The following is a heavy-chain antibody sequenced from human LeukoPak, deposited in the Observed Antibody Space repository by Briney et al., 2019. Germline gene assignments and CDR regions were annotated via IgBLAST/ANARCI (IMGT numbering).Heavy chain of an antibody. CDR2: TYNSGST. D-gene: IGHD1-26*01. CDR1: GNSISNTYY. V-gene: IGHV4-38-2*01. CDR3: ARNSSGNYFDY. J-gene: IGHJ4*02. Sequence: PSETLSLTCAVSGNSISNTYYLGWIRQPPGKELEWSGSTYNSGSTHYNPSLKSRDTISVDTSKNQFSLKLSSVTAADTAVYYCARNSSGNYFDYWGQGTLVTVSS.